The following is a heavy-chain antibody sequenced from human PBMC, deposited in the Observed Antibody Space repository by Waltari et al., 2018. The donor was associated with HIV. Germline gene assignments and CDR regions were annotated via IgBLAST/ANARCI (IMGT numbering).Heavy chain of an antibody. V-gene: IGHV3-33*01. Sequence: QVQLVESGGGVVQPGRSLRLSCVASGFTFSSYVMHWVRQAPGKGLEWVAVIWYDGSNKYYADSVKGRFSISRDNSKNTLYLQMNSLRAEDTAVYFCARRGVLTYYYTMDVWGQGTTVTVSS. CDR1: GFTFSSYV. CDR3: ARRGVLTYYYTMDV. CDR2: IWYDGSNK. D-gene: IGHD3-10*01. J-gene: IGHJ6*02.